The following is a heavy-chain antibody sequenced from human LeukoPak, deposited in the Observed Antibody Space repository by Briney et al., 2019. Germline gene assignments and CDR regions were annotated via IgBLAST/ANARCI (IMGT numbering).Heavy chain of an antibody. V-gene: IGHV4-34*01. CDR3: ARGCYVWGSYRYNSEDY. D-gene: IGHD3-16*02. J-gene: IGHJ4*02. Sequence: SETLSLPGAANGGPFSGYYWTGIRHPPGKGRNWIGEINHSGSTNYNPSLKSRVTISVDTSKNQFSLKLSSVTAADTAVYYCARGCYVWGSYRYNSEDYWGQGTLVTVSS. CDR2: INHSGST. CDR1: GGPFSGYY.